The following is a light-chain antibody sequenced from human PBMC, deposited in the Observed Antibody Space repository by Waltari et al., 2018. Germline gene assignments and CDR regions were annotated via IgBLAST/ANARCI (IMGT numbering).Light chain of an antibody. V-gene: IGKV1-39*01. J-gene: IGKJ5*01. CDR1: QDVQKY. CDR3: QQSYSPPPIT. CDR2: AGS. Sequence: DIRLTQSPSHLSASVGDRVTITCRASQDVQKYLNWYQQKPGKVPKLLLYAGSSLQSGVPSRFSGSGFGTDFTLTITSLQPEDFGSYYCQQSYSPPPITFGQGTRLEIK.